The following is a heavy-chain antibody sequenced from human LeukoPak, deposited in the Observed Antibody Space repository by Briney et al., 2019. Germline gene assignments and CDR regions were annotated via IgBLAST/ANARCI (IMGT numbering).Heavy chain of an antibody. J-gene: IGHJ4*02. Sequence: SETLSLTCAVSGGSISSYYWSWIRQPPGKGLEWIGYVYYSGSTNYNPSLKSRVTISVDTSKNQFSLKLSSVTAADTAVYYSARERCSAGSCYLDYWGQGTLVTVSS. V-gene: IGHV4-59*01. CDR3: ARERCSAGSCYLDY. CDR1: GGSISSYY. CDR2: VYYSGST. D-gene: IGHD2-15*01.